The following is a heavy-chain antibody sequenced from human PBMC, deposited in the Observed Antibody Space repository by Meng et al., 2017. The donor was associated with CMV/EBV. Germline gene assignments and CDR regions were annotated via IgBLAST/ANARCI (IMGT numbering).Heavy chain of an antibody. CDR3: ARRRGFGKDFYYAMDV. CDR1: TFTFRTYA. V-gene: IGHV3-30-3*01. J-gene: IGHJ6*02. CDR2: MSYDGSNK. Sequence: GESLKISCTSSTFTFRTYAMHWVRQAPGKGLEWVAVMSYDGSNKYYADSVKGRFTISRDNSNNTLFLQMNSLRGEDTAVYYCARRRGFGKDFYYAMDVWGQGTPVTVSS. D-gene: IGHD3-10*01.